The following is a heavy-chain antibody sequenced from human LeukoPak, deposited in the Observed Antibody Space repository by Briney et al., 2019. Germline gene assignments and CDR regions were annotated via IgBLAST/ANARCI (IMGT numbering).Heavy chain of an antibody. Sequence: SETLSLTCTVSGGSISSYYWSWIRQPPGKGLEWIGEINHSGSTNYNPSLKSRVTISVDTSKNQFSLKLSSVTAADTAVYYCARLRRSSTYYYYGMDVWGQGTTVTVSS. D-gene: IGHD4-17*01. J-gene: IGHJ6*02. CDR2: INHSGST. V-gene: IGHV4-34*01. CDR3: ARLRRSSTYYYYGMDV. CDR1: GGSISSYY.